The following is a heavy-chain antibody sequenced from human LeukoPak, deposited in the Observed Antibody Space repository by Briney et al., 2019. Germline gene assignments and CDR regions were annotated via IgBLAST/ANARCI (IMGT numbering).Heavy chain of an antibody. CDR2: INPSSGGT. V-gene: IGHV1-2*02. CDR1: GYTFTGYY. Sequence: ASVKVSCKASGYTFTGYYMHWVRQAPGQGLEWKGWINPSSGGTNYAQKFQGRVTMTRDTSISKAYMELSRLRSDDTAVYYCARDSYTYRYEPKGFDPWGQGTLVTVSS. CDR3: ARDSYTYRYEPKGFDP. D-gene: IGHD3-16*02. J-gene: IGHJ5*02.